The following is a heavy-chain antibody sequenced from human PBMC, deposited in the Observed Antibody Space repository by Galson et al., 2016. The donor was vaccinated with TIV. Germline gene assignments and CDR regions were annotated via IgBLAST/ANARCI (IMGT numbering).Heavy chain of an antibody. Sequence: CAISGDSVSGNTAAWNWVRQSPSRGLEWLGRTYYTSKWNTDYAVSVKGRIIIRPDTSMNQVSLQLSSGIPDDTAVYYCSRGNWNYGMGGAMDVWGRGTTVTVSS. CDR1: GDSVSGNTAA. CDR2: TYYTSKWNT. J-gene: IGHJ6*02. V-gene: IGHV6-1*01. CDR3: SRGNWNYGMGGAMDV. D-gene: IGHD1-7*01.